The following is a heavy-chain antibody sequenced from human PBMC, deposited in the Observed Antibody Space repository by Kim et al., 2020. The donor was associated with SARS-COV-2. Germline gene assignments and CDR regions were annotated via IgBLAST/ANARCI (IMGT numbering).Heavy chain of an antibody. CDR3: GREDSGSLDY. CDR2: IYYSGGT. CDR1: GGSISSGGYY. D-gene: IGHD3-10*01. J-gene: IGHJ4*02. V-gene: IGHV4-31*03. Sequence: TLSLTCTVSGGSISSGGYYWSWIRQHPGKGLEWIGYIYYSGGTYYNPSLKSRVTISVDTSKNQFSLMLSSVTAAETAVYYCGREDSGSLDYWGQGTLVTVSS.